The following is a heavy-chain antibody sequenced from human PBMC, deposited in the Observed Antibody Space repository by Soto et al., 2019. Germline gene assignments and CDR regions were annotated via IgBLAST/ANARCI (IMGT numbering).Heavy chain of an antibody. CDR2: ISGSGGST. D-gene: IGHD4-17*01. V-gene: IGHV3-23*01. CDR3: AKDLDYGGNSGYYYGMDV. J-gene: IGHJ6*02. Sequence: GKGLEWVSAISGSGGSTYYADSVKGRFTISRDNSKNTLYLQMNSLRAEDTAVYYCAKDLDYGGNSGYYYGMDVWGQGTTVTVSS.